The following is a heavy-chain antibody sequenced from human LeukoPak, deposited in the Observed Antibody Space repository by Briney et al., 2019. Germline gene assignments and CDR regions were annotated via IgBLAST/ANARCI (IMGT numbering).Heavy chain of an antibody. Sequence: PSETLSLTCAVYGGSFSGYYWSWIRQPPGKGLEWIGEINHSGSTNYNPSLKSRVTISVDTSKNQFSLKLSSVTAADTAVYYCARHQRVSLRYFDWLSPFDYWGQGTLVTVSS. CDR3: ARHQRVSLRYFDWLSPFDY. CDR2: INHSGST. D-gene: IGHD3-9*01. J-gene: IGHJ4*02. V-gene: IGHV4-34*01. CDR1: GGSFSGYY.